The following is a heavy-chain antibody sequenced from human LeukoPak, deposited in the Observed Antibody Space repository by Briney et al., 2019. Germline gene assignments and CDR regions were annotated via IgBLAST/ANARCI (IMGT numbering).Heavy chain of an antibody. CDR3: ARVRYSGSNALGY. CDR2: INHSGST. J-gene: IGHJ4*02. V-gene: IGHV4-34*01. D-gene: IGHD1-26*01. CDR1: GGSFSGYY. Sequence: SGTLSLTCAVYGGSFSGYYWSWIRQPPGKGLEWIGEINHSGSTNYNPSLKSRVTISVDTSKNQFSLKLSSVTAADTAVYYCARVRYSGSNALGYWGQGTLVTVSS.